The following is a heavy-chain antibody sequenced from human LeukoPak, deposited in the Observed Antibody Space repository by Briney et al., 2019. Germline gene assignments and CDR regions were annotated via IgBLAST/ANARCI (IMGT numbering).Heavy chain of an antibody. J-gene: IGHJ4*02. CDR2: ISAYNGKT. D-gene: IGHD3-10*01. Sequence: ASVKVSCKASGYTFTSYGISWVRQAPGQGREWRGWISAYNGKTNYAQKLQGRVTMTTDTSTSTAYMELRSLRSDDTAVYYCARDPKVSNYYGSGSYPFDYWGQGTLVTVSS. V-gene: IGHV1-18*01. CDR3: ARDPKVSNYYGSGSYPFDY. CDR1: GYTFTSYG.